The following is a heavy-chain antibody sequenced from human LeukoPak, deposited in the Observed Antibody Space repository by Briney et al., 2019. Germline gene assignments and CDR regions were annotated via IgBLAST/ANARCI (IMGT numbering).Heavy chain of an antibody. D-gene: IGHD1-26*01. CDR2: INHSGST. CDR1: GESFSGFY. CDR3: ARIGSLYYYYYMDV. Sequence: SETLSLTCAVYGESFSGFYWSWIRQPPGKGLEWIGEINHSGSTNYNPSFKSRLIISVDTSKNQFSLKLSSVTAADTAVYYCARIGSLYYYYYMDVWGKGTTVTVSS. V-gene: IGHV4-34*01. J-gene: IGHJ6*03.